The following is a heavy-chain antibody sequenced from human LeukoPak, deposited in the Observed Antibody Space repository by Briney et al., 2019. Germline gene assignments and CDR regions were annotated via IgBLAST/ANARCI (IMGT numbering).Heavy chain of an antibody. CDR2: IRPNSGGT. CDR1: GYTFTGYY. V-gene: IGHV1-2*02. CDR3: ATYSNSTLQYYYGLDV. D-gene: IGHD6-6*01. J-gene: IGHJ6*02. Sequence: ASVKVSCKTSGYTFTGYYIHWVRRAPGQGLEWMGWIRPNSGGTKNAQKFQGRVTMTRDTSISTAYMELNRLTSDDTAVYYCATYSNSTLQYYYGLDVWGQGTTVTVSS.